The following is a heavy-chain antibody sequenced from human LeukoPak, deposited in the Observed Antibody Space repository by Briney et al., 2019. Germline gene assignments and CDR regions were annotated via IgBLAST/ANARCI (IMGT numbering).Heavy chain of an antibody. CDR2: IRYDGSNT. Sequence: PGGSLRLSCAASGFTFSSYAMSWVRQAPGKGLEWVASIRYDGSNTYYADSVKGRFTISRDNSKNTLYLQMSSLRADDTALYYCAKDYYYGSGSPYYWGQGTLVTVSS. V-gene: IGHV3-30*02. CDR3: AKDYYYGSGSPYY. J-gene: IGHJ4*02. CDR1: GFTFSSYA. D-gene: IGHD3-10*01.